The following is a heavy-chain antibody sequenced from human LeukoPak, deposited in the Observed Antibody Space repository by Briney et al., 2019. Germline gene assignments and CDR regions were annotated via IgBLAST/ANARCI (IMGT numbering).Heavy chain of an antibody. CDR2: IYYSGNT. Sequence: PSQTLSLICTVSGGSISSGDYYWSWIRQPPGKGLEWIGYIYYSGNTYYNPSLKSRVTISVDTSKNQFSLKLRSVTAADTAVYYCARGPLPYMVREWGQGTLVTVSS. D-gene: IGHD4-23*01. CDR1: GGSISSGDYY. J-gene: IGHJ4*02. CDR3: ARGPLPYMVRE. V-gene: IGHV4-30-4*01.